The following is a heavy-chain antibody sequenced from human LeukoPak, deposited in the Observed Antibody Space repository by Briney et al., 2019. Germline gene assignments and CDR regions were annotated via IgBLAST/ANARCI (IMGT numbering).Heavy chain of an antibody. D-gene: IGHD3-10*01. Sequence: AGGSLRLSCAASGFTFSVYGMYRVRQAPGKGLEWVEYIQHDGRKKYYADSVKGRFTISRDKSNDTLYLQMNSLRTEDTAVYYCAKPRPGNSPQPNDYWGQGTLVTVSS. CDR1: GFTFSVYG. CDR2: IQHDGRKK. V-gene: IGHV3-30*02. CDR3: AKPRPGNSPQPNDY. J-gene: IGHJ4*02.